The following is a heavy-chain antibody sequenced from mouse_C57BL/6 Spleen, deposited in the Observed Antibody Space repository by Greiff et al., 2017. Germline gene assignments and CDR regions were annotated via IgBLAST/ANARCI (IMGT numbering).Heavy chain of an antibody. CDR1: GYTFTSYW. CDR3: AREIYYYGQGYFDV. J-gene: IGHJ1*03. Sequence: QVQLQQPGTELGKKGASGKLACKASGYTFTSYWLPWVPPRPGPGLDCILHINPSNVGTNYNEKFKSKATLTVDKSSSTAYMQLSSLTSEDSAVYYCAREIYYYGQGYFDVWGTGTTVTVSS. V-gene: IGHV1-53*01. CDR2: INPSNVGT. D-gene: IGHD1-1*01.